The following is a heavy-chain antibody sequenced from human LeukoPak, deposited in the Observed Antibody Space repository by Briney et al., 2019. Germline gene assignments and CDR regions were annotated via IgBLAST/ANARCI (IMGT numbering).Heavy chain of an antibody. CDR3: ARECIDGYYESSGYDL. Sequence: GGSLRLSRAASGFSPSGYWMTWVRQAPRKGQEWVANKKDDVSRKHDVDSARGRFTISRDNAKNSLYLDMNSLRAEDTAVYYCARECIDGYYESSGYDLWGQGTLVTVSS. D-gene: IGHD3-22*01. J-gene: IGHJ4*02. CDR2: KKDDVSRK. V-gene: IGHV3-7*01. CDR1: GFSPSGYW.